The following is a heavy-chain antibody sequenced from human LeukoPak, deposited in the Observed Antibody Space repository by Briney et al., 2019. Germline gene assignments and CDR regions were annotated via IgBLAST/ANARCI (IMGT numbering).Heavy chain of an antibody. CDR3: AKEGVDSSGYFHFDY. J-gene: IGHJ4*02. Sequence: PGGSLRLFCAASGFTFSSYAMSWVRQAPGKGLEWVSAISGSGGSTYYADSVKGRFTISRDNSKNTLYLQMNSLRAEDTAVYYCAKEGVDSSGYFHFDYWGQGTLVTVSS. V-gene: IGHV3-23*01. CDR2: ISGSGGST. D-gene: IGHD3-22*01. CDR1: GFTFSSYA.